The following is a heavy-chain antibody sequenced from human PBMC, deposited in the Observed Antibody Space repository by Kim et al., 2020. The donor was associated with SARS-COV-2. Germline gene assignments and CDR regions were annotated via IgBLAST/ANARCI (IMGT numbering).Heavy chain of an antibody. Sequence: GSKKNYVDSVEGRFTISRGNAKNSLSLQMNSLGADDTAVYYCVSTNTFDYWGQGTLVTVSS. CDR2: GSKK. D-gene: IGHD1-1*01. CDR3: VSTNTFDY. V-gene: IGHV3-7*03. J-gene: IGHJ4*02.